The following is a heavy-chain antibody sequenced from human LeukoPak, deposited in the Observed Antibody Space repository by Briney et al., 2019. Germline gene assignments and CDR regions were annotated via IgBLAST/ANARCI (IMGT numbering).Heavy chain of an antibody. V-gene: IGHV1-69*05. CDR3: ARGRLGVREVLY. D-gene: IGHD3-16*01. J-gene: IGHJ4*02. CDR2: IIPIFGTA. CDR1: GGTFSSYA. Sequence: SVKVSCKASGGTFSSYAISWVRQAPGQGLEWMGGIIPIFGTANYAQRFQGRVTITTDESTSTAYMELSSLRSEDTAVYYCARGRLGVREVLYWGQGTLVTVSS.